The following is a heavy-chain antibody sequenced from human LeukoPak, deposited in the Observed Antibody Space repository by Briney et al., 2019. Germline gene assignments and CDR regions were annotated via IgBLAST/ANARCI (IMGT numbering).Heavy chain of an antibody. V-gene: IGHV3-48*03. J-gene: IGHJ4*02. CDR3: ARQMTTVTSFDY. CDR1: GFTFSSYE. D-gene: IGHD4-17*01. Sequence: GGSLRLSCAASGFTFSSYEMNWVRQAPGKGLEWVSYISGTGYTIFYADSVKGRFTISRDNAKGSLYLQMNSLRAEDTALYYCARQMTTVTSFDYWGQGTPVTVSS. CDR2: ISGTGYTI.